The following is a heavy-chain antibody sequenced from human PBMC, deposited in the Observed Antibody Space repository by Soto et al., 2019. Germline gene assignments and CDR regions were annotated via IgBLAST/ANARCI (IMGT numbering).Heavy chain of an antibody. Sequence: SETLSLTCTVSGVSISSYYWSWIRQPPGKGLEWIGYIYYSGSTNYNPSLKSRVTISVDTSKNQFSLKLSSVTAADTAVYYCARQDISSGEYFDYWGQGTLVTISS. J-gene: IGHJ4*02. D-gene: IGHD6-19*01. CDR1: GVSISSYY. CDR3: ARQDISSGEYFDY. CDR2: IYYSGST. V-gene: IGHV4-59*08.